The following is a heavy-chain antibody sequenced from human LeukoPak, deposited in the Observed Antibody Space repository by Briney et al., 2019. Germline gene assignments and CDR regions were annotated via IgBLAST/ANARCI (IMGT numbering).Heavy chain of an antibody. D-gene: IGHD2/OR15-2a*01. CDR1: GGSFSGYY. V-gene: IGHV4-34*01. Sequence: SETLPLTCAVYGGSFSGYYWSWIRQPPGKGLEWIGEINHSGSTNNNPSLKSRVTISVDTSKNQFSLKLSSVTAADTAVYYCARGLRLYYNYYYGMDVWGPGATVTVSS. J-gene: IGHJ6*02. CDR3: ARGLRLYYNYYYGMDV. CDR2: INHSGST.